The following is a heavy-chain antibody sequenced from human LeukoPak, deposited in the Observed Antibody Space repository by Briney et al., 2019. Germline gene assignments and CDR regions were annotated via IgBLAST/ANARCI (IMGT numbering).Heavy chain of an antibody. CDR2: IYYSGST. V-gene: IGHV4-39*07. CDR3: AREDGTSMDNAFDI. J-gene: IGHJ3*02. D-gene: IGHD5-18*01. CDR1: GGSISSTDDY. Sequence: SETLSLTCTVSGGSISSTDDYWGWIRQPPGKGPERMGSIYYSGSTYYNPSLKSRVTISEDPSKNQFSLKLSSVTAADTAVYYCAREDGTSMDNAFDIWGQGTMVTVSS.